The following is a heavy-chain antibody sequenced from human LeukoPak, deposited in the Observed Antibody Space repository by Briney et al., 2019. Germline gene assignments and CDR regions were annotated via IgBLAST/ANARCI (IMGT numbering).Heavy chain of an antibody. Sequence: KSSETLSLTCTVSGVSISSSSYYWGWIRQPPGKGLEWIASIYYSGSTYYNPSLKSRVTISVDTSKNQFSLKLSSVTAADTAVYYCARWSGSSWYGGYYYFDYWGQGTLVTVSS. CDR3: ARWSGSSWYGGYYYFDY. CDR1: GVSISSSSYY. CDR2: IYYSGST. V-gene: IGHV4-39*07. D-gene: IGHD6-13*01. J-gene: IGHJ4*02.